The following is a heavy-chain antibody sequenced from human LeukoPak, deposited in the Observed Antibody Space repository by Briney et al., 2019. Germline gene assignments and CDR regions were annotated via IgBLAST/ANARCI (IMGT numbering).Heavy chain of an antibody. D-gene: IGHD2-21*02. CDR3: ARDSVVVTATTYYYYYYMDV. J-gene: IGHJ6*03. CDR2: ISSSSSYI. Sequence: GGSLRLSCAASGFTFSSYSMNWVRQAPGKGLEWVSSISSSSSYIYYADSVKGRFTISRDNAKNSLYLRMNSLRAEDTAVYYCARDSVVVTATTYYYYYYMDVWGKGTTVTVSS. CDR1: GFTFSSYS. V-gene: IGHV3-21*01.